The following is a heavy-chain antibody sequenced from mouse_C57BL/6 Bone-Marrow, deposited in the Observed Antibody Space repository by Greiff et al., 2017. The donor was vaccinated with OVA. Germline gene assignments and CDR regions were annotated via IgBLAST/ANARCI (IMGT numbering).Heavy chain of an antibody. CDR2: IGPSASYT. D-gene: IGHD3-2*02. J-gene: IGHJ3*01. CDR3: ARGGENSAGYSWCAY. V-gene: IGHV1-50*01. Sequence: QVQLQQPGAELVKPGASVKLSCTASGYTFTSYWMPWVKQRPGQGLEWIGEIGPSASYTNYNQKFKGQVTLTVDTSSSTPYMHLSRLTSEDSAVYYCARGGENSAGYSWCAYWGEGTLVTVSA. CDR1: GYTFTSYW.